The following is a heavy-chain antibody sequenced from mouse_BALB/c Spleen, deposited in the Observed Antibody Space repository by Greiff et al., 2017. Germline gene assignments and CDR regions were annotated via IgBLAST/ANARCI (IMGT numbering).Heavy chain of an antibody. Sequence: VQLKESGPELVKPGASVKMSCKASGYTFTSYVMHWVKQKPGQGLEWIGYINPYNDGTKYNEKFKGKATLTSDKSSSTAYMELSSLTSEDSAVYYCARGDYYGSSYWFAYWGQGTLVTVSA. J-gene: IGHJ3*01. CDR1: GYTFTSYV. V-gene: IGHV1-14*01. CDR3: ARGDYYGSSYWFAY. D-gene: IGHD1-1*01. CDR2: INPYNDGT.